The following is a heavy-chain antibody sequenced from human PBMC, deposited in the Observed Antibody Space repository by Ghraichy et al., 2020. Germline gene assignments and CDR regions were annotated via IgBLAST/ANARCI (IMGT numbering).Heavy chain of an antibody. CDR3: ARGGVPAARRLYYYYYYMDV. CDR1: GFTFSSYW. Sequence: LTCAASGFTFSSYWMSWVRQAPGKGLEWVANIKQDGSEKYYVDSVKGRFTISRDNAKNSLYLQMNSLRAEDTAVYYCARGGVPAARRLYYYYYYMDVWGKGTTVTVSS. D-gene: IGHD2-2*01. J-gene: IGHJ6*03. CDR2: IKQDGSEK. V-gene: IGHV3-7*03.